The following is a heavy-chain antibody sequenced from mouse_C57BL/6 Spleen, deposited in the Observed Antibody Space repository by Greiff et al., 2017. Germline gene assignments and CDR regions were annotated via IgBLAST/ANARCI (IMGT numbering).Heavy chain of an antibody. CDR3: ARCCDGYLYALDY. CDR1: GYTFTSYW. D-gene: IGHD2-3*01. CDR2: IDPSDSET. Sequence: QVQLQQSGAELVRPGSSVKLSCKASGYTFTSYWMHWVKQRPIQGLEWIGNIDPSDSETHYNQKFKDKATLTVDKSSSTAYMQLSSLTTEDSAVYYCARCCDGYLYALDYWGQGTSGTVSS. J-gene: IGHJ4*01. V-gene: IGHV1-52*01.